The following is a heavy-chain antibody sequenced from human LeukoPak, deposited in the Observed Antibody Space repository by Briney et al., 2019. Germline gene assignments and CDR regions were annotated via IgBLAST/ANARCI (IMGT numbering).Heavy chain of an antibody. J-gene: IGHJ4*02. D-gene: IGHD3-3*01. CDR2: IKSDGSST. CDR3: ARGSGYSVLDY. V-gene: IGHV3-74*01. CDR1: GFTFSSYW. Sequence: GGSLRLSCAASGFTFSSYWMHWVRQAPGKGLVWVSRIKSDGSSTSYADSVKGRFTISRDNAKNTLYLQMNSLTGEDTAVYYCARGSGYSVLDYWGQGTLVTVSS.